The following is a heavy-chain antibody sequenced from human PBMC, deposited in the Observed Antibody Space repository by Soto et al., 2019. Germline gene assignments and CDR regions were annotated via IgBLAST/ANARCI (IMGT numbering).Heavy chain of an antibody. CDR2: IKSKTDGGTT. J-gene: IGHJ5*02. CDR1: GFTFSNAW. V-gene: IGHV3-15*01. D-gene: IGHD6-13*01. Sequence: GGSLRLSCAASGFTFSNAWMSWVRQAPGKGLEWVGRIKSKTDGGTTDYAAPVKGRFTISRDDSKNTLYLQMNSLKTEDTAVYYCTTDSSSSWYVVYWFDPWGQGTLVTVSS. CDR3: TTDSSSSWYVVYWFDP.